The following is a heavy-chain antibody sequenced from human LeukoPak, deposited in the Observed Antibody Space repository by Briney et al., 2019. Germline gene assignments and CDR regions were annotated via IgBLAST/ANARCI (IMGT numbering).Heavy chain of an antibody. CDR2: IYYSGST. CDR3: ARGRPPNY. J-gene: IGHJ4*02. Sequence: SEPLSLTCTVSGGSISSHCWSWIRQPPGKGLEWIGYIYYSGSTNYNPSLKSRVTISVDTSKNQFSLKLSSVTPADTAVYYCARGRPPNYWGQGTLLTVSS. D-gene: IGHD3-10*01. V-gene: IGHV4-59*11. CDR1: GGSISSHC.